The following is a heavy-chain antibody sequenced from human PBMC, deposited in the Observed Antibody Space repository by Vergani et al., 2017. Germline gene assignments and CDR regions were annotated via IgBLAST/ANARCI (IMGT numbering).Heavy chain of an antibody. Sequence: QVQLQQWGAGVVKPSGTLSLTCAVFGESFSSLYWSWIRQPPGKGLEWIGHIHTGGSTDLNPSFKSRVSISVDTSKSQFSLKLNSVTVADTAVYYCARSRPYCTSGSCPAIWGQGTLVTVSS. V-gene: IGHV4-4*09. D-gene: IGHD2-15*01. CDR2: IHTGGST. CDR3: ARSRPYCTSGSCPAI. CDR1: GESFSSLY. J-gene: IGHJ4*02.